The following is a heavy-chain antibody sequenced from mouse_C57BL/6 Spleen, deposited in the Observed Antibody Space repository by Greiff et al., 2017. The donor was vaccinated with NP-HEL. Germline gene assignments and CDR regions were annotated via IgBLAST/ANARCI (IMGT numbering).Heavy chain of an antibody. CDR2: ISAGGSYT. CDR1: GFTFSSYA. CDR3: ARDSYGYYYAMDY. J-gene: IGHJ4*01. V-gene: IGHV5-4*01. Sequence: EVMLVESGGGLVKPGGSLKLSCAASGFTFSSYAMSWVRQTPEKRLEWVATISAGGSYTYYPDNVKGRFTISRDHAKNNLYLQMSHLKSEDTAMYYCARDSYGYYYAMDYWGQGTSVTVSS. D-gene: IGHD2-2*01.